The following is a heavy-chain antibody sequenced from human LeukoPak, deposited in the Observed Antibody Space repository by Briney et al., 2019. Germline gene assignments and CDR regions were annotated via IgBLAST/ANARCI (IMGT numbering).Heavy chain of an antibody. V-gene: IGHV4-59*12. Sequence: PSETLSLTCTVSGGSISSYYWNWIRQPPGKGLEWIGYIYYSGSTNYNPSLKSRVTISVDTSKNQFSLKLSSVTAADTAVYYCARLHDFWSGYYLDMDVWGKGTTVTVSS. D-gene: IGHD3-3*01. CDR1: GGSISSYY. CDR3: ARLHDFWSGYYLDMDV. J-gene: IGHJ6*03. CDR2: IYYSGST.